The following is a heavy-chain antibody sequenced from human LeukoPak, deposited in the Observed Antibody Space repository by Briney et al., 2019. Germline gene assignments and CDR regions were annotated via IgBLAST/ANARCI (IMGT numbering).Heavy chain of an antibody. CDR2: ISAYNGNT. J-gene: IGHJ6*02. CDR1: GYTFTSYG. Sequence: ASVKVSCKASGYTFTSYGISWVRQAPGQGLEWMGWISAYNGNTNYAQKLQGRVTMTTDTSTSTAYMELRSLRSDDTAVYYCARVLGALNYDFWSGYPYGMDVWGQGTTVTVSS. CDR3: ARVLGALNYDFWSGYPYGMDV. V-gene: IGHV1-18*01. D-gene: IGHD3-3*01.